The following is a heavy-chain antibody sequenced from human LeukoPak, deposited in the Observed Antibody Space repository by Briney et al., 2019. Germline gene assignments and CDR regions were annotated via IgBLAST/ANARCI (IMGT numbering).Heavy chain of an antibody. CDR1: GFTFDDYA. D-gene: IGHD6-6*01. V-gene: IGHV3-9*01. CDR3: AKSIIAARPGYYYGMDV. J-gene: IGHJ6*02. CDR2: ISWNSGSI. Sequence: PGGSLRLSCAASGFTFDDYAMHWVRQAPGKGLEWVSGISWNSGSIGYADSVKGRFTISRDNAKNPLYLQMNSLRGEDTALYFCAKSIIAARPGYYYGMDVWGHGTTVTVSS.